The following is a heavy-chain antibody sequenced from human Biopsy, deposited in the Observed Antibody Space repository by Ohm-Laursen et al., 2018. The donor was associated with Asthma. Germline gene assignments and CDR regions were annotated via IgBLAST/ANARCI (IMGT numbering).Heavy chain of an antibody. CDR1: GYTFNSAG. CDR2: ISVYNGNT. J-gene: IGHJ6*02. D-gene: IGHD3-10*01. CDR3: ARAVDYSHYYGIDV. Sequence: ASVKVSCKTSGYTFNSAGITWVRQAPGQGLEWVGWISVYNGNTKVAQKLQDRVTMITDTSTSAAYMELRSLRSDDTAVYFCARAVDYSHYYGIDVWGQGTTVTVS. V-gene: IGHV1-18*01.